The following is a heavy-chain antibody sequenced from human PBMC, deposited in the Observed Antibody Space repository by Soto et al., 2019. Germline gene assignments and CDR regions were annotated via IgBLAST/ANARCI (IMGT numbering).Heavy chain of an antibody. CDR2: IYYTSGST. V-gene: IGHV4-39*07. D-gene: IGHD1-7*01. J-gene: IGHJ3*02. Sequence: SETLSLTCTVSGGSISSSTYYWGWIRQPPGKGLEWIGTIYYTSGSTYYNPSLKSRVTISVDTSKNQFSRKLSSVTAADTAVYYCARGGAGTSRNAFDIWGQGTMVTVSS. CDR1: GGSISSSTYY. CDR3: ARGGAGTSRNAFDI.